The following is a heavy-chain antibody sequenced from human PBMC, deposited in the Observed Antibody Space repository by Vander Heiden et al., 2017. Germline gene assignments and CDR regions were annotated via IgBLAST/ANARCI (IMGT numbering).Heavy chain of an antibody. D-gene: IGHD3-9*01. CDR2: ISWNSGSI. Sequence: VPLVESGGGLGQPGRSLRLSCADSGFTLDDYAMHGVRQVPGKGLEWVSGISWNSGSIGYADSVKGRFTISRDNAKNSLYLQMNSLRAEDTALYYCAKGSDYDILTGYCYFDYWGQGTLVTVSS. V-gene: IGHV3-9*01. CDR3: AKGSDYDILTGYCYFDY. J-gene: IGHJ4*02. CDR1: GFTLDDYA.